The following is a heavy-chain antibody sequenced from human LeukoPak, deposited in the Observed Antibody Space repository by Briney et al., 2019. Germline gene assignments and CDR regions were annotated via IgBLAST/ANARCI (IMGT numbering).Heavy chain of an antibody. CDR2: IRNKTYGVTT. Sequence: GSLRLSCTASGFTFGDYAMNWVRQAPGKGLEWVGFIRNKTYGVTTDYAASVKGRFTISRDDSKSIAYLQMNSLKTEDTAVYYCARLYSPYGDYGGYWGQGTLVTASS. D-gene: IGHD4-17*01. V-gene: IGHV3-49*04. CDR3: ARLYSPYGDYGGY. CDR1: GFTFGDYA. J-gene: IGHJ4*02.